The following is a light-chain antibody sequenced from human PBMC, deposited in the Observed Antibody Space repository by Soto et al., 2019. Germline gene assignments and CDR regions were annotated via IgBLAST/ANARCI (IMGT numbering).Light chain of an antibody. J-gene: IGKJ1*01. CDR3: QQYNSYSGT. Sequence: DIQMTQSPSTLSASVGDRVTITCRASQSISSWLAWYQQKPGKAPKLLIYKASSLESGVPSRFSGSGSGTEFTLTISSLEADDFATYYCQQYNSYSGTFGQGTKVETK. V-gene: IGKV1-5*03. CDR1: QSISSW. CDR2: KAS.